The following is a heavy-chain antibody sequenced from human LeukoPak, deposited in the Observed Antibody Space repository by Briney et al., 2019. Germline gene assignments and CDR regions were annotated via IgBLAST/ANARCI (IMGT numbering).Heavy chain of an antibody. V-gene: IGHV3-23*01. D-gene: IGHD5-24*01. CDR1: GFTFGSYA. J-gene: IGHJ4*02. CDR3: AKRLGRDDYKYFDF. CDR2: LTGSGGST. Sequence: GGSLRLSCAASGFTFGSYAMSWVRQAPGKGLEWVSTLTGSGGSTYYADSVKGRFTISRDNSKNTLYLQMNSLRAEDTAVYYCAKRLGRDDYKYFDFWGQGTLVTVSS.